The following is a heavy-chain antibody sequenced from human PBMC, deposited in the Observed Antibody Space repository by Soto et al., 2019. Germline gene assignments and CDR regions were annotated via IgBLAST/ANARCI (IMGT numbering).Heavy chain of an antibody. CDR1: GGSISSSSYY. CDR3: ARHLTYCSDGSCYSDFPYYGMDV. V-gene: IGHV4-39*01. D-gene: IGHD2-15*01. CDR2: IFYSVST. J-gene: IGHJ6*04. Sequence: PAETLSLTCTVSGGSISSSSYYWSWIRQPPGKGLEWIVSIFYSVSTYYTPSLKSRVTISVDTSKNQFSLKLSSVPAADTAVYYCARHLTYCSDGSCYSDFPYYGMDVWGKGTTVTAPQ.